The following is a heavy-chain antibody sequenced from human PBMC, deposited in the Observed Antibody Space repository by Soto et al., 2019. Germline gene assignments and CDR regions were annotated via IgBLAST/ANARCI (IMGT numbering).Heavy chain of an antibody. CDR3: ARQPQWLTSRSYYYYGMDV. V-gene: IGHV4-39*01. D-gene: IGHD6-19*01. J-gene: IGHJ6*02. CDR1: GGSISSGGYY. Sequence: PSETLSLTCTVSGGSISSGGYYWSWIRQHPGKGLEWIGSIYYSGSTYYNPSLKSRVTISVDTSKNQFSLKLSSVTAADTAVYYCARQPQWLTSRSYYYYGMDVWGQGTTVTVSS. CDR2: IYYSGST.